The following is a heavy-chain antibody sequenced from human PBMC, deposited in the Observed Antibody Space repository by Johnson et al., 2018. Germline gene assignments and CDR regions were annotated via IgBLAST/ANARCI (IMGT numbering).Heavy chain of an antibody. J-gene: IGHJ1*01. V-gene: IGHV3-21*01. CDR2: ISTSSSYI. CDR3: ARDLTTVTTNSEYVQP. Sequence: EVQLVQSGGGLVKPGGSLRLTCAASGFIFGTYSMNWVRQAPGKGLEWVSSISTSSSYINYADSVKGRFTISRDNAKNSLYLQMNSLRAEDTAVYYCARDLTTVTTNSEYVQPWGQGTLVTVSS. D-gene: IGHD4-17*01. CDR1: GFIFGTYS.